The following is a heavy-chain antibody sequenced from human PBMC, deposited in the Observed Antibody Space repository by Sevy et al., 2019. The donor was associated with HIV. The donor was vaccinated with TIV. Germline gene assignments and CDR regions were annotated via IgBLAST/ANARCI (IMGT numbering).Heavy chain of an antibody. CDR2: IYYSGST. CDR3: ARHLPLAYYEILTPDSRPFDN. V-gene: IGHV4-39*01. CDR1: GDSINSNDYY. J-gene: IGHJ4*02. D-gene: IGHD3-9*01. Sequence: SETLSLTCGVSGDSINSNDYYWGWIRQPPGKGLEWIGTIYYSGSTYYNPSLKSRVTISVDTSKNQFSLKLTSVTAADTALYYCARHLPLAYYEILTPDSRPFDNWDQGTLVTVSS.